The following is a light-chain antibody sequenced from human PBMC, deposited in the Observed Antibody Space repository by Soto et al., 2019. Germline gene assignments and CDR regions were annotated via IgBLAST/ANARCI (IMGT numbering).Light chain of an antibody. J-gene: IGLJ2*01. CDR3: SSYTSSSLV. CDR1: SSDVGGYNY. CDR2: EVS. V-gene: IGLV2-14*01. Sequence: QSALTQPASVSGSPGQSITISCTGTSSDVGGYNYVSWYQQHPGKAPKLMIYEVSNRPSGVSNRFSGSKSGNTASLTISWLQAEDEADYYCSSYTSSSLVFGGGTKVTVL.